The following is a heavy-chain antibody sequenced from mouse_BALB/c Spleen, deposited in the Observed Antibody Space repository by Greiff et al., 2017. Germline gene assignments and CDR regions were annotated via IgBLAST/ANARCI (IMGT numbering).Heavy chain of an antibody. CDR3: ARYGDYDAMDY. CDR2: IFPGTGTT. CDR1: GYTFTSYW. Sequence: QVQLQQSGAELVKPGASVKLSCKTSGYTFTSYWIQWVKQRPGQGLGWIGEIFPGTGTTYYNEKFKGKATLTIDTSSSTAYMQLSSLTSEDSAVYFCARYGDYDAMDYWGQGTSVTVSS. D-gene: IGHD1-1*02. V-gene: IGHV1S132*01. J-gene: IGHJ4*01.